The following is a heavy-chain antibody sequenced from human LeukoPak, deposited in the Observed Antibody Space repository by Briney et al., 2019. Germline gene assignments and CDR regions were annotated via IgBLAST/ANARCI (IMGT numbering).Heavy chain of an antibody. J-gene: IGHJ4*02. CDR2: ISESGGST. V-gene: IGHV3-23*01. CDR3: AKRGIVIRGVLIIGFHKEAYYFDY. D-gene: IGHD3-10*01. Sequence: PGGSLRLSCVVSGITLSNYAMSWVRQAPGKGLEWVSGISESGGSTKYADSVKGRFTISRDNSLNTVYLQMNSLRAEDTAVYFCAKRGIVIRGVLIIGFHKEAYYFDYWGQGILVNVSS. CDR1: GITLSNYA.